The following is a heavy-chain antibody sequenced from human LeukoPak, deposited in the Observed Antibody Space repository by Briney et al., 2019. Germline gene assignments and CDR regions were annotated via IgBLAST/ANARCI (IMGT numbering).Heavy chain of an antibody. CDR1: GYSISSGYY. Sequence: SETLSLTCTVSGYSISSGYYWGWIRQPPGKGLEWIGSIYHSGSTYYNPSLKSRVTISVDTSKNQFSLKLSSVTAADTAVYYCWGGIAVAGTYSGYWGQGTLVTVSS. CDR3: WGGIAVAGTYSGY. V-gene: IGHV4-38-2*02. J-gene: IGHJ4*02. D-gene: IGHD6-19*01. CDR2: IYHSGST.